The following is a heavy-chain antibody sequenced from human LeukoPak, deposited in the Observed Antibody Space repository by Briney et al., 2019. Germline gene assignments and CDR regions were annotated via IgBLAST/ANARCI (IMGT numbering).Heavy chain of an antibody. J-gene: IGHJ3*02. CDR1: GFTFSSYW. CDR2: IKQDGSEK. CDR3: ARDGGVPDAFDI. Sequence: GGSLRLSCAAPGFTFSSYWMSWVRQAPGKELEWVANIKQDGSEKYYVDSVKGRFTISRDNAKNSLYLQMNSLRAEDTAVYYCARDGGVPDAFDIWGQGTMVTVSS. V-gene: IGHV3-7*01. D-gene: IGHD3-16*01.